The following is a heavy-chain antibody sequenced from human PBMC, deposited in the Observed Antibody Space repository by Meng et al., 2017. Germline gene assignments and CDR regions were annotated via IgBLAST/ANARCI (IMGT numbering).Heavy chain of an antibody. CDR1: GGSFSGYY. CDR2: IYYSGST. CDR3: ARAQDQWQQLVEGLYYFDY. Sequence: GSLRLSCAVYGGSFSGYYWGWIRQPPGKGLEWIGSIYYSGSTYYNPSLKSRVTISVDTSKNQFSLKLSSVTAADTAVYYCARAQDQWQQLVEGLYYFDYWGQGTLVTVST. J-gene: IGHJ4*02. V-gene: IGHV4-34*01. D-gene: IGHD6-13*01.